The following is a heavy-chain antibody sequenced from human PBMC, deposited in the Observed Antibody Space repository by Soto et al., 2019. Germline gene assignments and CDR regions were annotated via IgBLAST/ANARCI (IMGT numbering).Heavy chain of an antibody. Sequence: SVEVSCEASGGTFSSYAISWVRQAPGQGLEWMGGIIPIFGTANYAQKFQGRVTITADESPSTAYMELSSLRSEDTAVYYCARSPYAAARNYYYYGMDVWGQGTTVTVSS. J-gene: IGHJ6*02. V-gene: IGHV1-69*13. D-gene: IGHD6-6*01. CDR1: GGTFSSYA. CDR3: ARSPYAAARNYYYYGMDV. CDR2: IIPIFGTA.